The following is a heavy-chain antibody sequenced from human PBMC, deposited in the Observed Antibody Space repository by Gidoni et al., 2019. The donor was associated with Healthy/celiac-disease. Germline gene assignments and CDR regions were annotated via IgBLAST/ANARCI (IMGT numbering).Heavy chain of an antibody. D-gene: IGHD4-17*01. Sequence: QVQLVESGGGVVQPGRSLRLSCAASGFTFSSYAMHWVRQAPGKGLEWVAVISYDGSNKYYADSVKGRFTISRDNSKNTLYLQMNSLRAEDTAVYYCARGDDYGGVDYWGQGTLVTVSS. CDR2: ISYDGSNK. V-gene: IGHV3-30-3*01. CDR3: ARGDDYGGVDY. CDR1: GFTFSSYA. J-gene: IGHJ4*02.